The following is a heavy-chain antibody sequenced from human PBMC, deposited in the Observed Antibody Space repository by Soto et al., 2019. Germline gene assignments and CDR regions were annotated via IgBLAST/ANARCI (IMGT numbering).Heavy chain of an antibody. J-gene: IGHJ4*02. D-gene: IGHD6-13*01. CDR2: ITSSSSSI. CDR1: GFSFSSYS. Sequence: NPGGSLRLSCAASGFSFSSYSMIWVRQAPGEGLEWVSFITSSSSSIFYAASVQGRFTISRDNAKNSLYLQMNGLRAEDTAVYYCARAFAGTSSSDYWGQGTLVTVSS. V-gene: IGHV3-21*01. CDR3: ARAFAGTSSSDY.